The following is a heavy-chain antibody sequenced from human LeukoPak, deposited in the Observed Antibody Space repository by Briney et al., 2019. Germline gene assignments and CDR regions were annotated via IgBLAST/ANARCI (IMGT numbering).Heavy chain of an antibody. D-gene: IGHD6-6*01. CDR1: GFTFSSYW. Sequence: GGFLRLSCAASGFTFSSYWMSWVRQAPGKGLEWVANIKQDGSEKYYVDSVKGRFTISRDNAKNSLYLQMNSLRAEDTAVYYCARPPYSSSSDYWGQGTLVTVSS. CDR3: ARPPYSSSSDY. V-gene: IGHV3-7*01. J-gene: IGHJ4*02. CDR2: IKQDGSEK.